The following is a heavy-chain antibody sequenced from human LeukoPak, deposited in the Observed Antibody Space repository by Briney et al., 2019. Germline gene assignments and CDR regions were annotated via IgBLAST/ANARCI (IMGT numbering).Heavy chain of an antibody. CDR3: ANHYGGNPKYYFDY. D-gene: IGHD4-23*01. CDR1: GFTFSSYA. Sequence: GGSLRLSCAASGFTFSSYAMSWVRQAPGKGLEWVSVISGSGGSTYYADSVKGRFTISRDNSKNTLYLQMNGLRAEDTAVYYCANHYGGNPKYYFDYWGQGTLVTVSS. V-gene: IGHV3-23*01. J-gene: IGHJ4*02. CDR2: ISGSGGST.